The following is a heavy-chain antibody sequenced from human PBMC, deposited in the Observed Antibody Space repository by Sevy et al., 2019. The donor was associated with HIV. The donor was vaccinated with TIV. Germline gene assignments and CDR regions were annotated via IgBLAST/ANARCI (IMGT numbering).Heavy chain of an antibody. J-gene: IGHJ4*02. CDR2: IYHSGST. Sequence: SETLSLTCAVSGYSISSGYYWGWIRQPPGKGLEWIGSIYHSGSTYYNPSLKSRVTISVDTSKNQFSLKLSSVTAADTAVYYCAGAREVATISYFDYWGQGTLVTVSS. CDR1: GYSISSGYY. CDR3: AGAREVATISYFDY. V-gene: IGHV4-38-2*01. D-gene: IGHD5-12*01.